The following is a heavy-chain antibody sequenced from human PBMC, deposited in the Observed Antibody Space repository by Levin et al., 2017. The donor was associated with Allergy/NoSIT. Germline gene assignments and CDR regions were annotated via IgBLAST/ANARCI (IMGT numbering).Heavy chain of an antibody. CDR1: GGSISTTHW. J-gene: IGHJ3*02. V-gene: IGHV4-4*02. CDR2: LSPLFPP. Sequence: LSLPFSFPGGSISTTHWWTWVRQSPLPLLSFLFPLSPLFPPPYNPSLEGRVTISVDKSRNQFSLELRAVTAADTAMYYCARDASLAVAGRRIPFDIWGQGTLVTVSS. D-gene: IGHD6-19*01. CDR3: ARDASLAVAGRRIPFDI.